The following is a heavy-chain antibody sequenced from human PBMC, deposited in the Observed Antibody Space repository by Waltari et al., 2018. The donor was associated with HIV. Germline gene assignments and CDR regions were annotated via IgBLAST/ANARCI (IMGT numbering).Heavy chain of an antibody. CDR1: GLTVRRNY. D-gene: IGHD2-21*02. CDR2: IYSGGST. V-gene: IGHV3-66*01. J-gene: IGHJ6*02. Sequence: EVQLVESGGGLVQPGGSLRPFCAASGLTVRRNYMSWVRQAPGKGLEWVSVIYSGGSTYYTDSVKGRFTISRDNSKNTLYLQMNSLRAEDTAVYYCASIAYCGGDCYPRGMDVWGQGTTVTVSS. CDR3: ASIAYCGGDCYPRGMDV.